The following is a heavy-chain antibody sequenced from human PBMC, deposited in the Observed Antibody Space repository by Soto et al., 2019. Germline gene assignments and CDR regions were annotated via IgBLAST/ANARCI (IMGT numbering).Heavy chain of an antibody. CDR3: ARVAY. CDR2: ISSGSSDT. J-gene: IGHJ4*02. Sequence: GGSRSLCGAASGFTFDTFAIHWVRQTPGNVLEWVASISSGSSDTWYADSVKGRFIISRDNAQNSLFLQMNTLRPEDTAMYYCARVAYWGPGTQVTGSS. CDR1: GFTFDTFA. V-gene: IGHV3-21*01.